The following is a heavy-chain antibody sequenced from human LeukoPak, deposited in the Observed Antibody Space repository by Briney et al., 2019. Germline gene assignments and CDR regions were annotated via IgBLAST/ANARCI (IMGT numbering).Heavy chain of an antibody. CDR2: ISYDGSNK. J-gene: IGHJ4*02. Sequence: GGSLRLSCAASGFTFSSYGMHWVRQAPGKGLEWVALISYDGSNKYYADSVKGRFTISRDNSKNTLYLQMNSLRAEDTAVYYCANENYYGSGSYPDYWGQGTLVTVSS. V-gene: IGHV3-30*18. CDR1: GFTFSSYG. CDR3: ANENYYGSGSYPDY. D-gene: IGHD3-10*01.